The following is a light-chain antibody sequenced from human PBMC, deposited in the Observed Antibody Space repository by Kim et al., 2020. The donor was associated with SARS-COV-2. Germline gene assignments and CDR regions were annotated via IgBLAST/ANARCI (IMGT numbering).Light chain of an antibody. CDR1: NSTLGSDT. Sequence: GQRVTISCSGSNSTLGSDTVNWYQKFPGMAPKLLIYSTNQRPSGVPVRFSASKSGTSASLAISGLQSDDEADYYCAAWDDSVKTLLFGGGTQLTVL. CDR2: STN. V-gene: IGLV1-44*01. CDR3: AAWDDSVKTLL. J-gene: IGLJ2*01.